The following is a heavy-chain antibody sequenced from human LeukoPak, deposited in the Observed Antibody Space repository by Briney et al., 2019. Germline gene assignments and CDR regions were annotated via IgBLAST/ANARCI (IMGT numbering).Heavy chain of an antibody. J-gene: IGHJ4*02. V-gene: IGHV4-61*08. Sequence: SETLSLTCTVSGDSISSGGYYWSWIRQPPGKGLEWIGYIYYSGSTNYNPSLKSRVTISVDTSKNQFSLKLSSVTAADTAVYYCARIFPQTTSYYFDYWGQGTLVTVSS. CDR1: GDSISSGGYY. D-gene: IGHD4-11*01. CDR2: IYYSGST. CDR3: ARIFPQTTSYYFDY.